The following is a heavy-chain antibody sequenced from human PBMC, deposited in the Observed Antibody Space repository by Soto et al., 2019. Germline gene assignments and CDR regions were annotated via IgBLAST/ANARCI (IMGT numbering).Heavy chain of an antibody. CDR3: AREILSPDFYFHGMDV. Sequence: QGQLVQSGAEVKKPGASVKVSCKASGYTFTSYGISWVRQAPGQGLEWMGWISAKKGNTKYAQQFPGRVTMTTDTSTSTAYMELRSLRSDDTAVYYCAREILSPDFYFHGMDVWGQGTTVTVSS. J-gene: IGHJ6*02. CDR2: ISAKKGNT. V-gene: IGHV1-18*04. D-gene: IGHD2-15*01. CDR1: GYTFTSYG.